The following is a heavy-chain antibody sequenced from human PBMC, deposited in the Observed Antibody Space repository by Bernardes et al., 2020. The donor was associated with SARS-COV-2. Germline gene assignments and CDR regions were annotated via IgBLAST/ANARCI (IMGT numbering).Heavy chain of an antibody. Sequence: ASVQVSCKVSGYTLTELSMHWVRQAPGKGLEWMGGFDPEDGETIYAQKFQGRVTMTEDTSTDTAYMELSSLRSEDTAVYYCATALVITGTSTKDYYYGMDVWGQGTTVTVSS. CDR1: GYTLTELS. CDR3: ATALVITGTSTKDYYYGMDV. CDR2: FDPEDGET. V-gene: IGHV1-24*01. D-gene: IGHD1-7*01. J-gene: IGHJ6*02.